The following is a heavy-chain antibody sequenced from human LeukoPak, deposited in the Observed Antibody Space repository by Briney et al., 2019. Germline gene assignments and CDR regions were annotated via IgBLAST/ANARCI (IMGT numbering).Heavy chain of an antibody. CDR1: GYSFTGYY. J-gene: IGHJ4*02. D-gene: IGHD1-26*01. Sequence: SRKASGYSFTGYYIHWVRQAPGQGLEWVAFIRYDGSNKYYADSVKGRFTISRDNSKNTLYLQMNSLRAEDTAVYYCAKPYSGSYAFFFDYWGQGTLVTVSS. V-gene: IGHV3-30*02. CDR3: AKPYSGSYAFFFDY. CDR2: IRYDGSNK.